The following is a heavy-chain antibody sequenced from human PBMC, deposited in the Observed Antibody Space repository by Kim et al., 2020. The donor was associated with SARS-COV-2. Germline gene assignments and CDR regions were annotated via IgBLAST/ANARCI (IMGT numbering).Heavy chain of an antibody. Sequence: NYAQKFQGRVTITADKSTSTAYMELSSLRSEDTAVYYCARFDILTGYSDYWGQGTLVTVSS. V-gene: IGHV1-69*02. J-gene: IGHJ4*02. D-gene: IGHD3-9*01. CDR3: ARFDILTGYSDY.